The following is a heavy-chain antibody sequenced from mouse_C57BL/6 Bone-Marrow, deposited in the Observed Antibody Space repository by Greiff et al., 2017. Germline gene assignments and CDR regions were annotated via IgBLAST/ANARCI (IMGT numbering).Heavy chain of an antibody. J-gene: IGHJ2*01. CDR3: ARRLTSYYFDY. V-gene: IGHV1-64*01. CDR2: IHPNSGST. D-gene: IGHD1-3*01. CDR1: GYTFTSYW. Sequence: VQLQQPGAELVKPGASVKLSCKASGYTFTSYWMHWVKQRPGQGLEWIGMIHPNSGSTNYNEKFKSKATLTVDKSSSTAYMQLSSLTSEDSAVYYCARRLTSYYFDYWGQGTTLTVSS.